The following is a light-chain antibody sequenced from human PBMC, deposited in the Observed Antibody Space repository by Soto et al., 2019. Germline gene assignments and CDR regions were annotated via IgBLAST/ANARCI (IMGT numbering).Light chain of an antibody. J-gene: IGKJ3*01. V-gene: IGKV3-20*01. CDR2: GAS. Sequence: EIVLTQSPGTLSLSPGERATLSCRASQSVSSSYLAWYQQKPGQAPRLLIYGASSRATGIPDGFSGSASGTDFTLTISRLEPEDFAVYYCQHYGTSALFGPGTKVDIK. CDR1: QSVSSSY. CDR3: QHYGTSAL.